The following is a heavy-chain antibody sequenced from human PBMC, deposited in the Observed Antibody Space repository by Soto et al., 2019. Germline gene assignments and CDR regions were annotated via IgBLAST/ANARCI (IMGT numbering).Heavy chain of an antibody. J-gene: IGHJ5*02. CDR1: GGTFSNYA. V-gene: IGHV1-69*15. CDR2: IIPIFGTT. D-gene: IGHD5-12*01. Sequence: QVQLVQSGAEVKKPGSSVKVSCKASGGTFSNYAITWVRQAPGQGLEWVGRIIPIFGTTNVAQKFQGRVKDTADESPTTALLELGGLRTDDTAVYYWAKDGGADGYFCKWLGPWGQGTLVNVSP. CDR3: AKDGGADGYFCKWLGP.